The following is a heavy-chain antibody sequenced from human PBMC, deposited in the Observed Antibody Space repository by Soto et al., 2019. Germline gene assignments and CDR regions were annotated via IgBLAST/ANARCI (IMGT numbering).Heavy chain of an antibody. J-gene: IGHJ5*02. CDR2: INHSGST. Sequence: SETLSLTCAVYGGSFSGYYWSWIRQPPGKGLEWIGEINHSGSTNYNPSLKSRVTISVDTSKNQFSLKLSSVTAADTAVYYCARGLLHPKSVWWSGYYNWFDPWGQGTLVTVSS. D-gene: IGHD3-3*01. CDR1: GGSFSGYY. CDR3: ARGLLHPKSVWWSGYYNWFDP. V-gene: IGHV4-34*01.